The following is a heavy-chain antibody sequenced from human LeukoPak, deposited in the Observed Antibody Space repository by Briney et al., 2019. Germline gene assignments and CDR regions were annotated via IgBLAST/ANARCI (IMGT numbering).Heavy chain of an antibody. V-gene: IGHV1-18*01. CDR2: ISAYNGNT. CDR3: ARDNSFRNWFDP. CDR1: GYTFTSYC. J-gene: IGHJ5*02. Sequence: ASVKVSCKASGYTFTSYCISWVRQAPGQGLEWMGWISAYNGNTNYAQKLQGRVTMTTDTSTSTAYMELRSLRSDDTAVYYCARDNSFRNWFDPWGQGTLVTVSS. D-gene: IGHD4-23*01.